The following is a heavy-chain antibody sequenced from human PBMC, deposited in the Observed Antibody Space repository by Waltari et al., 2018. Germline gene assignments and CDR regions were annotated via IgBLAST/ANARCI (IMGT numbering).Heavy chain of an antibody. J-gene: IGHJ4*02. CDR2: IFYSGRT. V-gene: IGHV4-59*01. CDR1: GGSISSDY. Sequence: QVQLQESGPGLVKPSETLSLTCSVSGGSISSDYWSWIRQPPGKGLEWIGYIFYSGRTNYSPSLKSRVTISIDTSKNHFSLNLNSVTAADTAVYYCARVARGSSSYYSLFDSWGQGALVTVSS. CDR3: ARVARGSSSYYSLFDS. D-gene: IGHD6-13*01.